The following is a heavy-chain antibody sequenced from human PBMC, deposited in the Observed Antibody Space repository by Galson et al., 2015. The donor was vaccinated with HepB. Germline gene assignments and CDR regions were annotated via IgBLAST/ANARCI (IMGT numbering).Heavy chain of an antibody. J-gene: IGHJ4*02. CDR2: IDPSDSYT. V-gene: IGHV5-10-1*01. D-gene: IGHD2-15*01. CDR1: GYSFTNYW. Sequence: QSGAEVKKPGESLRISCTGSGYSFTNYWISWVRQMPGKGLEWMGRIDPSDSYTNYSPSFQGHVTISADKSISTAYLQWSSLTASHTARYSCARHRDFSVAATPFDYWGQGTLVSVSS. CDR3: ARHRDFSVAATPFDY.